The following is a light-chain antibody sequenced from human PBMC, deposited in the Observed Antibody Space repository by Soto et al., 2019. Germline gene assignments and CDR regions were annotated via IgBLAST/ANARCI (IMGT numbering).Light chain of an antibody. CDR3: QQYNNWPIT. Sequence: EIVMTQSPATLYVSPGERATLSCRASQSVSSNLAWYQQKPGQAPRLLIHYASTRASDIPARFSGSGSGTNFTLAISSLQSEDFAVYYCQQYNNWPITFGQGTRLEIK. CDR2: YAS. V-gene: IGKV3D-15*01. CDR1: QSVSSN. J-gene: IGKJ5*01.